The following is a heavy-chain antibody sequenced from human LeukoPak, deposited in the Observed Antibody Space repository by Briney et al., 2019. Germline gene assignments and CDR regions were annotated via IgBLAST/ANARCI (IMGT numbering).Heavy chain of an antibody. CDR3: AKDDAWLRFGE. J-gene: IGHJ4*02. V-gene: IGHV3-23*01. D-gene: IGHD3-10*01. CDR2: ISPSGDIT. CDR1: GFTFNNYI. Sequence: GGSLRLSCAASGFTFNNYIMNWVRQAPGKGLEWVSGISPSGDITYYADSVKGRFTISRDNSKNTLYLEVISLTAEDTAVYYCAKDDAWLRFGEWSQGTLVTVSS.